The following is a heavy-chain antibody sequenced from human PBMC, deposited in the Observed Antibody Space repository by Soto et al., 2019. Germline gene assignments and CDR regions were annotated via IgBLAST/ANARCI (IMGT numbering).Heavy chain of an antibody. CDR1: GYTCRGYE. Sequence: ASVKVSCEAAGYTCRGYEMHLVRQAPGQGLEWMGIINPSGGSTSYAQKFQGRVTMTRDTSTSTVYMELSSLRSEDTAVYYCASSAVGYLYYWGQGTLVTVSS. D-gene: IGHD6-13*01. CDR2: INPSGGST. CDR3: ASSAVGYLYY. J-gene: IGHJ4*02. V-gene: IGHV1-46*01.